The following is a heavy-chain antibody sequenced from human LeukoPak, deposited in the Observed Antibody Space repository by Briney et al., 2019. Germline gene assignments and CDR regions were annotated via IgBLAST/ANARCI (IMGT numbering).Heavy chain of an antibody. V-gene: IGHV1-69*13. D-gene: IGHD3-3*01. Sequence: SPKDSCKAPGGTFSSYALSSAPQAPGQGLEWMEGIIPIFGTANYAQKCRVRLTNTADESTSIAYMELSSLRSEDSAVHCCARGFAYYDFCSGPEPYYYYMYVWGKGTTVTVSS. CDR1: GGTFSSYA. CDR2: IIPIFGTA. J-gene: IGHJ6*03. CDR3: ARGFAYYDFCSGPEPYYYYMYV.